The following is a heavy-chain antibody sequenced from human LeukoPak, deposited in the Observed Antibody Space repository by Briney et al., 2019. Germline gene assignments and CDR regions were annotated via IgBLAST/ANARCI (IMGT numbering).Heavy chain of an antibody. CDR2: ISSSGSTL. V-gene: IGHV3-48*03. Sequence: TGGSLRLSCEASGFTFSTYEMNWVRQAPGKGLEWVSYISSSGSTLYYADSVKGRFTISRDNAKSSLYLQMNSLRAEDTAVYYCARTLRMGAFDIWGQGTMVTVSS. CDR1: GFTFSTYE. J-gene: IGHJ3*02. CDR3: ARTLRMGAFDI. D-gene: IGHD2-15*01.